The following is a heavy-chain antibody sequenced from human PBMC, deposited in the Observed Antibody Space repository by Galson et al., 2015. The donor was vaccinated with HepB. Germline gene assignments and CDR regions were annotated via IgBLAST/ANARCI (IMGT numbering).Heavy chain of an antibody. V-gene: IGHV3-20*04. J-gene: IGHJ3*02. CDR3: ARDRRWLQLSSAFDI. Sequence: SLRLSCAASGFTFDDYGMSWVRQAPGKELEWVSGINWNGGSTGYADSVKGRFTISRDNAKNSLYLQMNSLRAEDTALYYCARDRRWLQLSSAFDIWGQGTMVTVSS. CDR1: GFTFDDYG. CDR2: INWNGGST. D-gene: IGHD5-24*01.